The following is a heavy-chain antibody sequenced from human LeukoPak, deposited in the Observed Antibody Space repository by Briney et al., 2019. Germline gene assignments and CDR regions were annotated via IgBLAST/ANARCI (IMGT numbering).Heavy chain of an antibody. J-gene: IGHJ4*02. Sequence: GGSLRLSCAASGFTFSSYSMNWVRQAPGKGLEWVSSISSSSYIYYADSVKGRFTISRDNAKNSLYLQMNSLRAEDTAVYYCARHDYGDYPLFSIGYWGQGTLVTVSS. V-gene: IGHV3-21*01. CDR3: ARHDYGDYPLFSIGY. D-gene: IGHD4-17*01. CDR1: GFTFSSYS. CDR2: ISSSSYI.